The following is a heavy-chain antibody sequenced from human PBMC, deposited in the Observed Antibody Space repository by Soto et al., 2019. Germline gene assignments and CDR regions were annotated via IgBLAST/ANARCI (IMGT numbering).Heavy chain of an antibody. Sequence: ASVKVSCKASGYTFTSYAMHWVRQAPGQRLEWMGWINAGNGNTKYSQKFQGRVTITRDTSASTAYMELSSLRSEDTAVYYCARDKGRLELLVRVAISFYYYGMDVWGQGTTVTVSS. V-gene: IGHV1-3*01. CDR1: GYTFTSYA. J-gene: IGHJ6*02. CDR2: INAGNGNT. D-gene: IGHD1-7*01. CDR3: ARDKGRLELLVRVAISFYYYGMDV.